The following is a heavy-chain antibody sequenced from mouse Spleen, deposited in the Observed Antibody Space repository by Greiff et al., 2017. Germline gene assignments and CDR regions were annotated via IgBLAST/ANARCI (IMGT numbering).Heavy chain of an antibody. CDR1: GFTFSSYA. Sequence: EVMLVESGGGLVKLGGSLKLSCAASGFTFSSYAMSWVRQTPEKRLEWVATISSGGGNTYYPDSVKGRFTISRDNAKNTLYLQMSSLKSEDTAMYYCARQRKYDYDVDWFAYWGQGTLVTVSA. V-gene: IGHV5-9*01. CDR2: ISSGGGNT. D-gene: IGHD2-4*01. CDR3: ARQRKYDYDVDWFAY. J-gene: IGHJ3*01.